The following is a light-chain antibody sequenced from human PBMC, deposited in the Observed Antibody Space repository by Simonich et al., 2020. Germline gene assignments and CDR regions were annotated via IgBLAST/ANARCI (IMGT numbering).Light chain of an antibody. V-gene: IGLV3-27*01. Sequence: SYELTQPSSVSVSPGQTARITCSGDVLAKKYARWFQQTPGQAPVLVLYKDSERPSGIPGRFSGSSSGTTVTLTISGAQVEDEADYYCYSAADNNLRVFGTGTKVTVL. J-gene: IGLJ1*01. CDR1: VLAKKY. CDR3: YSAADNNLRV. CDR2: KDS.